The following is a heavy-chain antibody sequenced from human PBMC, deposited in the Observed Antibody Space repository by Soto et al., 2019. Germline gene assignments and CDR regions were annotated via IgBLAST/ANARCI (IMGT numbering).Heavy chain of an antibody. Sequence: EVQLVESGGDSVQPGGSLRLSCAASGFPFSSYWMHWVRHTPGKGLEWVSRISGDGTTIYYADSVTGRFTVSRDNAKNTLSLHMSGLGAEDTAVYYCAREYYGLLTGYYNDHWGQGTLVSVSS. CDR3: AREYYGLLTGYYNDH. CDR1: GFPFSSYW. CDR2: ISGDGTTI. D-gene: IGHD3-9*01. J-gene: IGHJ4*02. V-gene: IGHV3-74*01.